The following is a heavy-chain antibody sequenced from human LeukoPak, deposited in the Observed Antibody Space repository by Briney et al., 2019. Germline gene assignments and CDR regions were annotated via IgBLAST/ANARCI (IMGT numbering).Heavy chain of an antibody. D-gene: IGHD1-26*01. CDR3: ARGPDTRMMELRDY. V-gene: IGHV1-18*01. Sequence: GASVKVSCKASGYTFTSYGISWVRQAPGQGLEWMGWISSNNGNTNYAQKFQGRVTMTRDTSISTAYMELSRLRSDDTAVYYCARGPDTRMMELRDYWGQGTLVTVSS. CDR1: GYTFTSYG. J-gene: IGHJ4*02. CDR2: ISSNNGNT.